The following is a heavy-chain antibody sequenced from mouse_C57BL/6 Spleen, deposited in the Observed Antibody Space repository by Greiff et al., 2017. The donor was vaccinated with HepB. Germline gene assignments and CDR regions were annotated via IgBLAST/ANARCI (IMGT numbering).Heavy chain of an antibody. CDR3: TRGGDYGDYYAMDY. J-gene: IGHJ4*01. V-gene: IGHV1-15*01. D-gene: IGHD1-1*01. CDR2: IDPETGGT. CDR1: GYTFTDYE. Sequence: VQLQQSGAELVRPGASVTLSCKASGYTFTDYEMHWVKQTPVHGLEWIGAIDPETGGTAYNQKFKGKAILTADKSSSTAYMELRSLTSEDSAVYYGTRGGDYGDYYAMDYWGQGTSVTVSS.